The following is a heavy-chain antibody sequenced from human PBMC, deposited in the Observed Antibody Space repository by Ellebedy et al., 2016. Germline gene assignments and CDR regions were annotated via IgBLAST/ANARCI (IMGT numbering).Heavy chain of an antibody. J-gene: IGHJ2*01. V-gene: IGHV3-23*01. CDR2: ISGNGDAT. CDR3: ARSVILWYFDL. Sequence: GESLKISCAAAGFTFKHHNMAWVRQAPGAGLEWVSGISGNGDATYYTDSVKGRFTISRDNFNNTLTLQMNSLRAEDTAIYYCARSVILWYFDLWGRGTLVTVSS. D-gene: IGHD2/OR15-2a*01. CDR1: GFTFKHHN.